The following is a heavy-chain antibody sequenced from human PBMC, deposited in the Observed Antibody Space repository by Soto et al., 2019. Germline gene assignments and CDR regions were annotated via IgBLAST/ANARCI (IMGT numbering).Heavy chain of an antibody. V-gene: IGHV4-4*02. CDR1: GGSVSSSNW. CDR2: IYQSGRT. J-gene: IGHJ5*02. Sequence: PSGTLSLTCAVSGGSVSSSNWWSWVRQPPGKGLEWIGEIYQSGRTNYNPSLKSRVTISVDTSKNQFSLKLSSVTAADTAVYYCARSIHPWGQGTLVTVSS. CDR3: ARSIHP.